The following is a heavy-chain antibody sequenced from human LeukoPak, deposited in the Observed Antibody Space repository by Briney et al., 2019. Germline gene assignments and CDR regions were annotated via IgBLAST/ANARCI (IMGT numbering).Heavy chain of an antibody. Sequence: SETLSLTCAVYGGSFSGYYWSWIRQPPGEGLEWIGEINHSGGTNYSPSLKSRVTISVDTSKNQFSLKLSSVTAADTAVYFCARDTTPYSSGWYDYWGQGTLVTVSS. CDR3: ARDTTPYSSGWYDY. V-gene: IGHV4-34*01. D-gene: IGHD6-19*01. CDR2: INHSGGT. J-gene: IGHJ4*02. CDR1: GGSFSGYY.